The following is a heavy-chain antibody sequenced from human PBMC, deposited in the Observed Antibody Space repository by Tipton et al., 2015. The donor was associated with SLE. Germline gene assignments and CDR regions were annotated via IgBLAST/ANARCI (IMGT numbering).Heavy chain of an antibody. CDR1: GGSVSSGSYY. J-gene: IGHJ4*02. D-gene: IGHD1-26*01. V-gene: IGHV4-61*01. CDR2: IYYSGST. CDR3: ARDWEGRWELHLGRGVY. Sequence: GLVKPSETLSLTCTVSGGSVSSGSYYWSWIRQPPGKGLEWIGYIYYSGSTNYNPSLKSRVTISVDTSKNQFSLKLSSVTAADTAVYYCARDWEGRWELHLGRGVYWGQGTLVTVSS.